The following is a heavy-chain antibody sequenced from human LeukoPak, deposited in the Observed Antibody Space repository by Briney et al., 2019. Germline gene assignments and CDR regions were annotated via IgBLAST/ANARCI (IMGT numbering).Heavy chain of an antibody. CDR1: GFTFSSYA. Sequence: GGSLRLSCAASGFTFSSYAMHWVRQAPGKGLEWVAVISDDGSNKYYADSVKGRFTISRDNSKNTLYLQMNSLRAEDTAVYYCASSGTQPSPFDYWGQGTLVTVSS. J-gene: IGHJ4*02. CDR3: ASSGTQPSPFDY. CDR2: ISDDGSNK. D-gene: IGHD1-1*01. V-gene: IGHV3-30*04.